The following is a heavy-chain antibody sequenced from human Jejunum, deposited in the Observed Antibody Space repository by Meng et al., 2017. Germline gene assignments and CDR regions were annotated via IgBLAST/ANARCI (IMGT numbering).Heavy chain of an antibody. V-gene: IGHV1-3*01. J-gene: IGHJ4*02. CDR2: ITAGNDNT. Sequence: QVTCVQSGAEGKDPGTAMKVSCKASGYTFSNYAIHWVRQAPGQRLEWMGCITAGNDNTRYPQKFQGRVTITRDTSASTAYMELSSLRSEDTAVYYCARAIGVVIMEADYWGQGTLVTVSS. CDR1: GYTFSNYA. CDR3: ARAIGVVIMEADY. D-gene: IGHD2-2*01.